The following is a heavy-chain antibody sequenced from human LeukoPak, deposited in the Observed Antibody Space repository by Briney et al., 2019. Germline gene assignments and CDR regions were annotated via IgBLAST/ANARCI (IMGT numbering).Heavy chain of an antibody. J-gene: IGHJ4*02. CDR3: ARDAYNDNSFDY. CDR2: INPNNGGT. D-gene: IGHD3-22*01. Sequence: ASVKVSCKASGYAFTGYYMHWVRQAPGQGLEWMGWINPNNGGTNCAQNFQGRVTMTSDTSISTVYMELSGLGSDDTAIYYCARDAYNDNSFDYWGQGTLVTVSS. CDR1: GYAFTGYY. V-gene: IGHV1-2*02.